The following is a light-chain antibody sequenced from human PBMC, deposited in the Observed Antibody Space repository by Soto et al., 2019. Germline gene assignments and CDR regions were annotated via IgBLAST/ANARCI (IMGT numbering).Light chain of an antibody. CDR2: EVT. CDR3: ISYTGKSASYV. J-gene: IGLJ1*01. Sequence: QSVLAQPASVSGSPGQSIAISCTGTSTDVGAYNYVAWYQQHPGKAPKLIIYEVTNRPSGVSYRFSASKSGNTASQTISGLHSEDEADYYCISYTGKSASYVFGTGTKVTV. CDR1: STDVGAYNY. V-gene: IGLV2-14*01.